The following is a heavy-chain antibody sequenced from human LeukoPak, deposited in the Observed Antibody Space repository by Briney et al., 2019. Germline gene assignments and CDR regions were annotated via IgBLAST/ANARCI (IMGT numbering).Heavy chain of an antibody. CDR1: GFTFSSYS. CDR3: ARAGLEWLLYEDY. J-gene: IGHJ4*02. V-gene: IGHV3-48*01. D-gene: IGHD3-3*01. Sequence: GGSLRLSCAASGFTFSSYSMNWVRQAPGKGLEWVSYISSSSSTIYYADSVKGRFTISRDNAKNSLYLQMNSLRAEDMAVYYCARAGLEWLLYEDYWGQGTLVTVSS. CDR2: ISSSSSTI.